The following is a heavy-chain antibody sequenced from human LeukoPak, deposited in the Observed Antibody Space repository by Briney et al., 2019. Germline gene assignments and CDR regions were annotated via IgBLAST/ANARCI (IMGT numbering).Heavy chain of an antibody. J-gene: IGHJ4*02. CDR1: GFTFSNYA. CDR2: TSSSGDNT. D-gene: IGHD1-1*01. V-gene: IGHV3-23*01. Sequence: GGSLRLSCAASGFTFSNYAMSWVRQAPGKGLEWVSATSSSGDNTYYADSVKGRFTISRDNSKNTLYLQMNGLRAEDTAVYYCAKGNWRYFDYWGQGTLVTVSS. CDR3: AKGNWRYFDY.